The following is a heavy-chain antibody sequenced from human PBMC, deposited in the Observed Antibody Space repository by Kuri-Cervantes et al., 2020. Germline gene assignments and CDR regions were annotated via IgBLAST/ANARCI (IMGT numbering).Heavy chain of an antibody. J-gene: IGHJ3*02. D-gene: IGHD3-16*02. CDR2: IYHSGST. CDR3: ARGEANMITFGGVIGHDAFDI. Sequence: ESLKISCAVSGYSISSGYYWGWIRQPPGKGLEWIGSIYHSGSTYYNPSLKSRVTISVDTSKNQFSLKLSSVTAADTAVYYCARGEANMITFGGVIGHDAFDIWGQGTMVTVSS. CDR1: GYSISSGYY. V-gene: IGHV4-38-2*01.